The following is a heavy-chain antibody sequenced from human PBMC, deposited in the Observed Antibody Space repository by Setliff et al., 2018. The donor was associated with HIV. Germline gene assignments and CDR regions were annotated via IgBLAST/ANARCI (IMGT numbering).Heavy chain of an antibody. Sequence: SETLSLTCTVSGASISSGNHYWNWIRQPAGKGLEWIGHFYTSGSTNYNPSLKSRVTISVDKSKNQFSLKLSSVTAADTAVYYCASVSSATYYYFQQWGQGTLVTVSS. CDR1: GASISSGNHY. V-gene: IGHV4-61*09. D-gene: IGHD1-26*01. CDR3: ASVSSATYYYFQQ. J-gene: IGHJ1*01. CDR2: FYTSGST.